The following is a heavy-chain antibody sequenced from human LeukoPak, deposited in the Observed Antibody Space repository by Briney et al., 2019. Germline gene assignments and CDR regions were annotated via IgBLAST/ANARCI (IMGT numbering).Heavy chain of an antibody. CDR3: ARETYYDSSGYLQYYYYYGMDV. CDR1: GYTFTSYY. Sequence: GASVKVSCKASGYTFTSYYMHWVRQAPGQGLEWMGIINPSGGSTSFAQKFQGRVTMTRDTSTSTVYMELSSLRSEDTAVYYCARETYYDSSGYLQYYYYYGMDVWGQGTTVTVSS. D-gene: IGHD3-22*01. CDR2: INPSGGST. J-gene: IGHJ6*02. V-gene: IGHV1-46*01.